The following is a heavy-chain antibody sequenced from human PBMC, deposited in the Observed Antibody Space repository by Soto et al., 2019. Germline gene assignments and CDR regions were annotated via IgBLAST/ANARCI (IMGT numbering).Heavy chain of an antibody. J-gene: IGHJ4*02. CDR1: GFTFSDYW. D-gene: IGHD4-4*01. CDR3: ARGRSNDYFDY. V-gene: IGHV3-7*01. CDR2: IKQDGTDK. Sequence: GGSLRLSCAASGFTFSDYWMSWVRQAPGRGLEWVANIKQDGTDKYYVDSVKGRFTMSRDNAKNSLYLQMNSLRAEDTAVYYCARGRSNDYFDYWGQGNLVTVSS.